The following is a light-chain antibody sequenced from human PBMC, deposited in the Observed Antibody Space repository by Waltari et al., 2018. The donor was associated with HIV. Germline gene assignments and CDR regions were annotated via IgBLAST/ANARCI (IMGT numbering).Light chain of an antibody. Sequence: IAMTQSPETLAVALGEEDPINCNPCRTVLHSSSDKNHLAWYQQKAGQRPKLLIYWASTRESGVPDRFIGSGSGTYFSLTIGSLQAEDVAVYYCQQYYSFPLTFGGGTAVEIK. CDR3: QQYYSFPLT. V-gene: IGKV4-1*01. CDR1: RTVLHSSSDKNH. CDR2: WAS. J-gene: IGKJ4*01.